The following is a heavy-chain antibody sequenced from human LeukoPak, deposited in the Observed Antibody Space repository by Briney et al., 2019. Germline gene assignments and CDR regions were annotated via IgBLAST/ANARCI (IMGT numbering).Heavy chain of an antibody. CDR3: TRGRYCINTSCRYYYYYYMDV. CDR1: GFTVTSNY. CDR2: IGTSNYI. D-gene: IGHD2-2*01. J-gene: IGHJ6*03. V-gene: IGHV3-69-1*01. Sequence: GGSLRLSCAASGFTVTSNYMSWVRQAPGKGLERVASIGTSNYIYYADSVKGRFTTSRDNAKNSLYLQMNSLRAEDTAVYYCTRGRYCINTSCRYYYYYYMDVWGRGTTVTVSS.